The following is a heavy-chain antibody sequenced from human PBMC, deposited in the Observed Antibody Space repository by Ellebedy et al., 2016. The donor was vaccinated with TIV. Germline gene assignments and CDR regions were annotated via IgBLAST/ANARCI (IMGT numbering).Heavy chain of an antibody. D-gene: IGHD4-17*01. CDR3: ATVMTTVTNDAFHI. CDR1: GYTLTELS. J-gene: IGHJ3*02. CDR2: FDPEDGET. Sequence: AASVKVSCKVSGYTLTELSMHWVRQAPGKGLEWMGGFDPEDGETIYAQKFQGRVTMTEDTSTDTAYMALSSLRSEDTAVYYCATVMTTVTNDAFHIWGQGTMVTVSS. V-gene: IGHV1-24*01.